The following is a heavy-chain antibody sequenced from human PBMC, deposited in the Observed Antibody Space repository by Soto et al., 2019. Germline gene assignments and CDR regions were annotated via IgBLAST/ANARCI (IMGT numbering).Heavy chain of an antibody. D-gene: IGHD2-2*01. CDR1: GFTFSSYW. Sequence: GGSLRLSCAASGFTFSSYWMHWVRQAPGQGLVWVSRINSDGSSTSYADSVKGRFTISRDNAKNTLYLQMNSLRAEDTAVYYCARAPSILVVPAAIWGSGGYYYYMDVWGKGTTVTVSS. V-gene: IGHV3-74*01. CDR3: ARAPSILVVPAAIWGSGGYYYYMDV. CDR2: INSDGSST. J-gene: IGHJ6*03.